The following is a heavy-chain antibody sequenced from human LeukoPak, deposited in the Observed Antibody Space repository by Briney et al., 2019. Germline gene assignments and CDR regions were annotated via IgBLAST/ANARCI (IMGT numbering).Heavy chain of an antibody. V-gene: IGHV5-51*01. J-gene: IGHJ4*02. CDR2: IYPGDSDT. CDR1: GYSFTSYW. CDR3: ARRTRTRRSHDRSGYHY. Sequence: GESLKISCKGSGYSFTSYWIGWVRQMPGKGLEWMGIIYPGDSDTRYSPSFQGQVTISADKSISTAYLQWSSLKASDTAMYYCARRTRTRRSHDRSGYHYWGQGTLVTVSS. D-gene: IGHD3-22*01.